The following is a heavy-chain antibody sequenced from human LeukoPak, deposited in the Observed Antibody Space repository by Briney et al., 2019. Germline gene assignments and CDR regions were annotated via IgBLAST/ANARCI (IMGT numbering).Heavy chain of an antibody. CDR3: AKSRITMVRGALYPTSFDY. CDR2: ISGSGGST. V-gene: IGHV3-23*01. Sequence: GGSLRLSCAASGFTFGSYAMSWVRQAPGKGLEWVSAISGSGGSTYYADSVKGRFTISRDNSKNTLYLQMNSLRAEDTAVYYCAKSRITMVRGALYPTSFDYWGQGTLVTVSS. CDR1: GFTFGSYA. J-gene: IGHJ4*02. D-gene: IGHD3-10*01.